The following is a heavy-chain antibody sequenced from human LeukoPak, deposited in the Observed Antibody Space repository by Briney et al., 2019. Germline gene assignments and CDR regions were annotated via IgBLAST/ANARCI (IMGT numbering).Heavy chain of an antibody. CDR3: ARDASVTSFDY. Sequence: PGGSLRLSFAASGFTFSSYWMSWVRQAPGKGQEWVANINQDGSEKYYVASVKGRFTISGDNAKNSLYLQMNSLRAEDTAVYYCARDASVTSFDYWGQGALVTASS. D-gene: IGHD4-17*01. CDR2: INQDGSEK. CDR1: GFTFSSYW. J-gene: IGHJ4*02. V-gene: IGHV3-7*01.